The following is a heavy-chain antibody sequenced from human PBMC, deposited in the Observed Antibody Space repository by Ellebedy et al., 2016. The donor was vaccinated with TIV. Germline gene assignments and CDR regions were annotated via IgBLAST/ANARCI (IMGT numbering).Heavy chain of an antibody. CDR1: GFTFSGHW. CDR3: ARDNGWFRFDS. CDR2: IRTDGSQI. V-gene: IGHV3-7*01. Sequence: GESLKISCVASGFTFSGHWMGWVRQAAGKGLEWVAIIRTDGSQIYYADSVKGRFTISRDNTKNSVFLEMNSLRVEDTAIYYCARDNGWFRFDSWGQGTLATVSS. D-gene: IGHD6-19*01. J-gene: IGHJ4*02.